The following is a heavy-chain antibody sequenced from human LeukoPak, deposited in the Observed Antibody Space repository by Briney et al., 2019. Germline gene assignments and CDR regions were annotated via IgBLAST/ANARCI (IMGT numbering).Heavy chain of an antibody. J-gene: IGHJ4*02. CDR1: GGSISSYY. CDR2: IYYSGST. V-gene: IGHV4-59*01. Sequence: KPSETLSLTCTVSGGSISSYYWRWIRQPPGKGLEWIGYIYYSGSTNYNPSLKSRVTISVDTSKNQFSLKLSSVTAADTAVYYCARGAVAGSFDYWGQGTLVTVSS. CDR3: ARGAVAGSFDY. D-gene: IGHD6-19*01.